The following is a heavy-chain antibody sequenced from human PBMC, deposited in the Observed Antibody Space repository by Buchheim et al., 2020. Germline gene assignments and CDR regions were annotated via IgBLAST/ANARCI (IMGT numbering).Heavy chain of an antibody. CDR1: GFTFSSYA. CDR2: ITGSGGNT. V-gene: IGHV3-23*01. Sequence: EVQLLESGGGLVQPGGSLRLSCAASGFTFSSYAMNWVRQAPGKGLEWVSGITGSGGNTYYVDSVKGRFTISRDESKNTLYLQMNSLRAEDTAVYYCAKMGGDYYDSSGYRILAQWGQGIL. CDR3: AKMGGDYYDSSGYRILAQ. D-gene: IGHD3-22*01. J-gene: IGHJ4*02.